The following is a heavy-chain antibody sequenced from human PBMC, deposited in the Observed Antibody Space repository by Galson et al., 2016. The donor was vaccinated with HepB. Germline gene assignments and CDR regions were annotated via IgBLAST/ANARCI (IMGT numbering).Heavy chain of an antibody. CDR1: GYSFKSYY. CDR2: INPSGGST. J-gene: IGHJ6*02. Sequence: SVKVSCKASGYSFKSYYMHWVRQASGRGLEWMGVINPSGGSTMYAQKFQGRVTMTRDTSTNTVYMDLSSLGSEDTALYYCARGGNPLLDYYGMDVWGQGTTVTVSS. CDR3: ARGGNPLLDYYGMDV. V-gene: IGHV1-46*02. D-gene: IGHD3-10*01.